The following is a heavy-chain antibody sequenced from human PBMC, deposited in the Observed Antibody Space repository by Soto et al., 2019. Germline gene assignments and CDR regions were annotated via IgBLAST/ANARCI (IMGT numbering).Heavy chain of an antibody. V-gene: IGHV3-74*01. J-gene: IGHJ4*02. CDR2: INRDASVR. CDR1: GFTFNDYR. CDR3: TRVPSFDY. Sequence: EVQLVESGGGLVQPGGSLRLSCVVSGFTFNDYRMHWVRQAPGKGLVWVSNINRDASVRHYVDSVKGRFTISRDNARNTIDLQMYNLRAEDTAVYYCTRVPSFDYWGQGTLVSVSS.